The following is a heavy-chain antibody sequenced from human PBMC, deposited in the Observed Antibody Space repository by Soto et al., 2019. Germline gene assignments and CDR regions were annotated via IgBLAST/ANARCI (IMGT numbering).Heavy chain of an antibody. CDR2: IYYSGST. CDR1: GGSISSGDYY. Sequence: SETLSLTCTVSGGSISSGDYYWIWIRQAPGKGLEWIGYIYYSGSTYYNPSLKSRVTISVDTSKNQFSLKLSSVTAADTAVYYCARGNYDSSGYYWFDPWGQGTLVTVSS. D-gene: IGHD3-22*01. J-gene: IGHJ5*02. V-gene: IGHV4-30-4*01. CDR3: ARGNYDSSGYYWFDP.